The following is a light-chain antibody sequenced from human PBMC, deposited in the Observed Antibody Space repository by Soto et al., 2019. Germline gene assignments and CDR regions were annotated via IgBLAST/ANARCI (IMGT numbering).Light chain of an antibody. J-gene: IGKJ3*01. Sequence: IVLTQSPATLSLSPGERATLSCRASQSVSSYLAGYQQKPGQAPRLLIYGASNRATGIPARFSGSGSGTDFTLTISSLEPEDFAVYYCQQRSNWPPIFTFGPGTKVDIK. V-gene: IGKV3-11*01. CDR3: QQRSNWPPIFT. CDR2: GAS. CDR1: QSVSSY.